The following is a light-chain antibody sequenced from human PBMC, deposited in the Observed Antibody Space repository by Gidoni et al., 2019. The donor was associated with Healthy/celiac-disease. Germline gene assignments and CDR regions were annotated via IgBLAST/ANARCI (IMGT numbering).Light chain of an antibody. CDR1: QSVSSN. J-gene: IGKJ1*01. V-gene: IGKV3-15*01. Sequence: EIVMTQSPATLSVSPGERATLSCSASQSVSSNLAWYQQKPGQAPRLLIYGASTRATGIPARFSGSGSGTEFTLTISSLQSEDFAVYYCQQYNNWPRGTFGQGTKVEIK. CDR2: GAS. CDR3: QQYNNWPRGT.